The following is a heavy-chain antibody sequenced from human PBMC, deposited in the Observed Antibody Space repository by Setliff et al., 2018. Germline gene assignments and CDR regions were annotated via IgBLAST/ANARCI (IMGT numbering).Heavy chain of an antibody. V-gene: IGHV1-18*01. CDR1: GYTFSNYG. Sequence: ASVKVSCKASGYTFSNYGVTWVRQAPGQGLEWMGWVTVYNGNTKYAQNLQGRLTLTTDISTSTAYMELGSLTTDDTAVYYCVRVESMVRGKNILRHFDYWGQGIQVTAPQ. J-gene: IGHJ4*02. CDR2: VTVYNGNT. D-gene: IGHD3-10*01. CDR3: VRVESMVRGKNILRHFDY.